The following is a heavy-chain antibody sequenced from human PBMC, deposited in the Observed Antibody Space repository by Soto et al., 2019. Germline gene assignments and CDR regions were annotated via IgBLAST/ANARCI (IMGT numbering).Heavy chain of an antibody. CDR2: INPNSGGT. CDR1: GYTFTGYY. J-gene: IGHJ3*02. V-gene: IGHV1-2*04. D-gene: IGHD3-10*01. Sequence: ASVKVSCKASGYTFTGYYMHWVRQAPGQGLEWMGWINPNSGGTNYAQKFQGWVTMTRDTSISTAYMELSRLRSDDTAVYYGARERHHGGDAFDSWGQGTMVTVSS. CDR3: ARERHHGGDAFDS.